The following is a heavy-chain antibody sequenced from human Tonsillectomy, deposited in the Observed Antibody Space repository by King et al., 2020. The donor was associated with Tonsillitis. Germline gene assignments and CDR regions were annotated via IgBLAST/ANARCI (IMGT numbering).Heavy chain of an antibody. CDR2: ISAYNGNT. J-gene: IGHJ5*02. V-gene: IGHV1-18*01. CDR1: GYTFTSYG. CDR3: ARDAASYSSSWYGSNWFDP. D-gene: IGHD6-13*01. Sequence: VQLVESGAEVKKPGASVKVSCKASGYTFTSYGISWVRQAPGQGLEWMGWISAYNGNTNYAQTLQGRVTMTTDTSTSTAYMELRSLRSDDTAVYYCARDAASYSSSWYGSNWFDPWGQGTLVTVSS.